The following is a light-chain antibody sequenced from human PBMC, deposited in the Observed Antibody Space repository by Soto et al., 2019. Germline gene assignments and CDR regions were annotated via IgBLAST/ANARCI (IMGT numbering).Light chain of an antibody. CDR3: QQYNSLTWT. Sequence: DIQMTQSPSTLSASVGDRVTITCRASQSISSSLAWYQQKPGKAPKLLIYKASTLESGVPSRFSGSGSGTEFTLTISSLQPDDFATYYCQQYNSLTWTFGQGTKVEIK. CDR2: KAS. J-gene: IGKJ1*01. V-gene: IGKV1-5*03. CDR1: QSISSS.